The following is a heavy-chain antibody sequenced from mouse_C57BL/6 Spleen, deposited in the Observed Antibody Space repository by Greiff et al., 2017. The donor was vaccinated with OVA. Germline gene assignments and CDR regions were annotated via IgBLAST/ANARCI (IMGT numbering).Heavy chain of an antibody. CDR3: ARSHGSSYVGFAY. Sequence: VQLQQSVAELVRPGASVKLSCTASGFTIKNTYMHWVKQRPEQGLEWIGRIDPANGNTKYAPKFQGKATITADTSSNTAYLQLSSLTSEDTAIYYCARSHGSSYVGFAYWGQGTLVTVSA. CDR1: GFTIKNTY. D-gene: IGHD1-1*01. CDR2: IDPANGNT. V-gene: IGHV14-3*01. J-gene: IGHJ3*01.